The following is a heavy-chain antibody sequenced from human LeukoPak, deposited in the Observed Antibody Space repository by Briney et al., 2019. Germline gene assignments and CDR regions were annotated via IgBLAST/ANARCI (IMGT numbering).Heavy chain of an antibody. V-gene: IGHV3-30*18. J-gene: IGHJ6*02. D-gene: IGHD3-3*02. CDR2: ISYDGSNK. CDR3: AKSRLVLSRQHFQHYGMDV. Sequence: GGSLRLSCAASGFTFSSYGMHWVRQAPGKGLEWVAVISYDGSNKYYADSVKGRFTISRDNSKNTLYLQMNSLRAEDTAVYYCAKSRLVLSRQHFQHYGMDVWGQGTTVTVSS. CDR1: GFTFSSYG.